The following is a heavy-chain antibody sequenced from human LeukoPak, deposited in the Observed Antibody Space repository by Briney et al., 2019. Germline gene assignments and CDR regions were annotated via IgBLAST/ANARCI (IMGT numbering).Heavy chain of an antibody. J-gene: IGHJ4*02. CDR1: GGSINNDNIY. CDR2: IT. Sequence: SETLTLICIASGGSINNDNIYWAWIRQPPGKGLEWIGGITYYNPSLKSRLTISVDTSKNLFTLKLSSVTAADTAVYYCARHLKWGLDVVQVDHWGQGTPVAVAS. D-gene: IGHD1-26*01. CDR3: ARHLKWGLDVVQVDH. V-gene: IGHV4-39*01.